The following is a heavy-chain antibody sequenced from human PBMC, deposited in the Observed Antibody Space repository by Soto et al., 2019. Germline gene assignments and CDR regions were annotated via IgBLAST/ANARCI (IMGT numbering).Heavy chain of an antibody. D-gene: IGHD5-18*01. CDR3: AKSLTGPRGYSYGYDY. CDR1: GFTFSSYA. Sequence: EVQLLESGGGLVQPGGSLRLSCAASGFTFSSYAMSWVRQAPGKWLEWVSAISGSGGSTYYADSVKGRFTISRDNSKNTLYLQMNSLRAEDTAVYYCAKSLTGPRGYSYGYDYWGQGTLVTVSS. CDR2: ISGSGGST. J-gene: IGHJ4*02. V-gene: IGHV3-23*01.